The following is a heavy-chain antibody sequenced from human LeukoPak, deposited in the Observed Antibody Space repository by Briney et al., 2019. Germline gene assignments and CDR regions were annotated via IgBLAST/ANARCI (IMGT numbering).Heavy chain of an antibody. Sequence: GGSLRLSCAASGFTFSSHAMGWVRQVPGKGLEWVSTIRDSGATTYYTDSVKGRFTISRDNSKNTLYLQMNSLRAEDTAVYYCAENREVTPGCFDYWGQGALLTVSS. CDR2: IRDSGATT. CDR3: AENREVTPGCFDY. J-gene: IGHJ4*02. V-gene: IGHV3-23*01. CDR1: GFTFSSHA. D-gene: IGHD4-23*01.